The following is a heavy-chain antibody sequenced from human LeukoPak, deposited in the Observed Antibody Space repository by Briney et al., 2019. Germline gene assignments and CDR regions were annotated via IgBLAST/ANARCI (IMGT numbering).Heavy chain of an antibody. D-gene: IGHD3-22*01. J-gene: IGHJ4*02. CDR2: INSDGSST. CDR3: ARGYYYDSSGYYGLFF. Sequence: GGSLRLSCAASGFTFSSYWMHWVRQAPGKGLVWVSRINSDGSSTSYADSVKGRFTISRDNAKNTLYLQMNSLRAEDTAVYYCARGYYYDSSGYYGLFFWGQGTLVTVSS. CDR1: GFTFSSYW. V-gene: IGHV3-74*01.